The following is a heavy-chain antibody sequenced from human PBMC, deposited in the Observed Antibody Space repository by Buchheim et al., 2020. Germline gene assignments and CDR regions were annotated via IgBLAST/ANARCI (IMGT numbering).Heavy chain of an antibody. Sequence: EELLEESGGGLVQPGGSLRLSCAGSGFAFSSYWMHWVRQVPGKGLVWVSRANSDSNNTIYADSVKGRFTISRDNAKNTLYLQMNSLRVEDTAVYYCVRDGSRPLEYRPYGMDVWGQGTT. D-gene: IGHD1-1*01. CDR1: GFAFSSYW. CDR3: VRDGSRPLEYRPYGMDV. J-gene: IGHJ6*02. V-gene: IGHV3-74*01. CDR2: ANSDSNNT.